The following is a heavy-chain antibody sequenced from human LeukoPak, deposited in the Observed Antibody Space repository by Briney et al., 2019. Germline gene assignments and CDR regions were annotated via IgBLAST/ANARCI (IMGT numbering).Heavy chain of an antibody. CDR3: AKDGTRVLWFRELFG. Sequence: GGSLRLSCAASGFTFSSYAMHWVRQAPGKGLEWVAVISYDGSNKYYADSVKGRFTISRDNSKNTLYLQMNSLRAEDTAVYYCAKDGTRVLWFRELFGWGQRTLVTVSS. J-gene: IGHJ1*01. D-gene: IGHD3-10*01. CDR2: ISYDGSNK. V-gene: IGHV3-30-3*01. CDR1: GFTFSSYA.